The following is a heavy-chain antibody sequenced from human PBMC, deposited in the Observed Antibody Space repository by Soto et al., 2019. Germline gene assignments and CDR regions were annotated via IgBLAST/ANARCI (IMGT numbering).Heavy chain of an antibody. Sequence: ASVKGSFKASGYPFTGYYVHWVRQAPGQGLEWMGWINPNSGGTNYSQKFQGRVTMTRDTSISTAYMELSRLRSDDTAVYYCARGANWNDVGWNWFDPWGQGTMVTVSS. D-gene: IGHD1-1*01. CDR3: ARGANWNDVGWNWFDP. V-gene: IGHV1-2*02. CDR1: GYPFTGYY. J-gene: IGHJ5*02. CDR2: INPNSGGT.